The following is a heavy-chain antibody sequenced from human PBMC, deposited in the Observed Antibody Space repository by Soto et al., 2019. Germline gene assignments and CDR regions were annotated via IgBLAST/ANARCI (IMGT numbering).Heavy chain of an antibody. V-gene: IGHV1-69*08. CDR3: ARDQDFVDGSEPSYGLDV. CDR2: VIPIVDLT. J-gene: IGHJ6*02. CDR1: GGTFSSYT. Sequence: QVQLVQSGAEVKRPGSSVKVSCKTSGGTFSSYTISWVRQAPGQGHEWMGRVIPIVDLTNYAQKFQGRVTISADESTSTVYMELSSLRSEDTAVYYCARDQDFVDGSEPSYGLDVWGQGTTVTVSS. D-gene: IGHD3-10*01.